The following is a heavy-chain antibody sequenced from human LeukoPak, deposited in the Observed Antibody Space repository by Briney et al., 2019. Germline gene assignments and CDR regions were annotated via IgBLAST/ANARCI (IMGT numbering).Heavy chain of an antibody. D-gene: IGHD2-2*01. CDR3: AKDAEIVVVPAALDY. CDR1: GFTFSSYG. Sequence: PGGSLRLSCAASGFTFSSYGMHWVRQAPGKGLEGVEVISYDGSNKYYADSVKGRFTISRDNSKNTLYLQMNSLRAEDTAVYYCAKDAEIVVVPAALDYWGQGTLVTVSS. CDR2: ISYDGSNK. J-gene: IGHJ4*02. V-gene: IGHV3-30*18.